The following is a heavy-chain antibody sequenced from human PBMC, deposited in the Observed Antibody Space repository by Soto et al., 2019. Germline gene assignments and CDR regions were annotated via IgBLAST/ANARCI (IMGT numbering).Heavy chain of an antibody. J-gene: IGHJ4*02. V-gene: IGHV4-59*01. Sequence: SETLSLTCTVSGGSISSYYWSWIRQPPGKGLEWIGNIHYNGNTKYNPSLKSRVTMSLDTSKNQFSLRLISVTAADTAKYFCAREGNLGRWLQPIDFWCQGTLVTVSS. CDR3: AREGNLGRWLQPIDF. CDR2: IHYNGNT. D-gene: IGHD5-12*01. CDR1: GGSISSYY.